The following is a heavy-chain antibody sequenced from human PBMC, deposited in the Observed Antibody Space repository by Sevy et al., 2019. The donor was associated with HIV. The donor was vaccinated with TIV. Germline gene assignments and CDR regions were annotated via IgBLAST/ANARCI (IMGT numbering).Heavy chain of an antibody. V-gene: IGHV3-9*01. Sequence: GGSLRLSCAASGFTFDDYAMHWVRQAPGKGLEWVSGISWNIGSIGYADSVKGRITISRDNSKNSLYLQMNSLRAEDTALYYCAKGASYGYYDSSGYWGYWGQGTLVTVSS. J-gene: IGHJ4*02. CDR3: AKGASYGYYDSSGYWGY. CDR2: ISWNIGSI. D-gene: IGHD3-22*01. CDR1: GFTFDDYA.